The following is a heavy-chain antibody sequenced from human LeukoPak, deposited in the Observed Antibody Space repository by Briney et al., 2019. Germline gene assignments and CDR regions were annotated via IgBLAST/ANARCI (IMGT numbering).Heavy chain of an antibody. D-gene: IGHD3-16*01. Sequence: GGPLRLSCAASGFTFSSYAMSWVRQAPGKGLEWVSAISGSGGSTYYADAVKGRFTISRDNSKNTLYLQMNSLRAEDTAVYYCAKLTDYYYYYYYMDVWGKGTTVTVSS. CDR1: GFTFSSYA. CDR2: ISGSGGST. CDR3: AKLTDYYYYYYYMDV. V-gene: IGHV3-23*01. J-gene: IGHJ6*03.